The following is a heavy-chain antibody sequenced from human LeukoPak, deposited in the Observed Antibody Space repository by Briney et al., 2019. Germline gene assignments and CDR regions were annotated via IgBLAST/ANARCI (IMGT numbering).Heavy chain of an antibody. D-gene: IGHD3-22*01. CDR3: ARLLDNDSSGDPDTFDV. J-gene: IGHJ3*01. V-gene: IGHV4-59*13. CDR2: RNYNGRT. Sequence: SETLSLTCTVSGDSISSFYWSWIRQPPGKGLEWVGYRNYNGRTYYKPSLQSRVTISVDTSNNYFSLRLTSVTAADTAVYYCARLLDNDSSGDPDTFDVWGQGTMVTVSS. CDR1: GDSISSFY.